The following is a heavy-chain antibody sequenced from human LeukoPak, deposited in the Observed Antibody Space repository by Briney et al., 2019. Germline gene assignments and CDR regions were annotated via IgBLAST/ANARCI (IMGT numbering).Heavy chain of an antibody. V-gene: IGHV4-38-2*02. CDR3: ARETVAANHFDY. CDR2: IYHSGCT. J-gene: IGHJ4*02. Sequence: SETLSLTCTVSGYSISSGYYWGWIRQPPGKGLEWIGSIYHSGCTYYNPSLKSRVTISVDTSKNQFSLKLSSVTAADTAVYYCARETVAANHFDYWGQGTLVTVSS. D-gene: IGHD2-15*01. CDR1: GYSISSGYY.